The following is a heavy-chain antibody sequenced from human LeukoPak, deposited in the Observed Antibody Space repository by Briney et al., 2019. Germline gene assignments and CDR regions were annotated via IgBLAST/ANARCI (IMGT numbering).Heavy chain of an antibody. J-gene: IGHJ4*02. CDR3: AKMISRWELPSDY. CDR1: GFTFSNYG. Sequence: PGGSLRLSCAASGFTFSNYGMHWVRQAPGKGLEWVAVISYDGTNTYYIDSVKGRFPISRDNSENTLYLQMNSLRAEDTALYYCAKMISRWELPSDYWGQGALVTVSS. CDR2: ISYDGTNT. V-gene: IGHV3-30*18. D-gene: IGHD1-26*01.